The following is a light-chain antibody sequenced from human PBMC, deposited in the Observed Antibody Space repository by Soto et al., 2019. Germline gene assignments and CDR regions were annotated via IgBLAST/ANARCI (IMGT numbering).Light chain of an antibody. Sequence: ILMTQSPATLSVSPGERATLSCRASKSVSNNLAWYQQKPGQAPRLLIYDASTRATGIPARFSGSGSGTEFTLTISGLQSEDFAVYYCQQYNNWPPWTFGHGTKVEIK. J-gene: IGKJ1*01. CDR1: KSVSNN. V-gene: IGKV3-15*01. CDR3: QQYNNWPPWT. CDR2: DAS.